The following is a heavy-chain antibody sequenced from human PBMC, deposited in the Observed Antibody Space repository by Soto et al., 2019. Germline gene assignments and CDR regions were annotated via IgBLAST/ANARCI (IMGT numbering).Heavy chain of an antibody. D-gene: IGHD3-10*01. Sequence: GSLRLSCAASGFTFSTYGMHWVRQAPGKGLEWVALISYDGSNRNSADSVKGRFTISRDNSKNTLYLQMSSLRVEDTAVYYCAKDEVRTPSLYAMDVWGQGTTVTV. J-gene: IGHJ6*02. V-gene: IGHV3-30*18. CDR1: GFTFSTYG. CDR3: AKDEVRTPSLYAMDV. CDR2: ISYDGSNR.